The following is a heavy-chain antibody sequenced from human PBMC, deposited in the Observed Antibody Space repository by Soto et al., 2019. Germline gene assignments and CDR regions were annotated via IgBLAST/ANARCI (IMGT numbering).Heavy chain of an antibody. Sequence: QVQLQQWGAGLLKPSETLSLPCAVYGGSFSGYYWSWIRQPPGKGLEWIGEINHSGSTNYNPALKSRVTISVDTSKNQFSLKLSSVTAADTAVYYCARQKGTYYYYGMDVWGQGTTVTVSS. V-gene: IGHV4-34*01. D-gene: IGHD3-10*01. CDR2: INHSGST. CDR3: ARQKGTYYYYGMDV. J-gene: IGHJ6*01. CDR1: GGSFSGYY.